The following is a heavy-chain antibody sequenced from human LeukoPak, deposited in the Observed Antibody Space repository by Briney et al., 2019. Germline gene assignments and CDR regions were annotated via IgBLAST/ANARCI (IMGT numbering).Heavy chain of an antibody. V-gene: IGHV3-48*03. J-gene: IGHJ4*02. D-gene: IGHD3-10*01. CDR3: ARARAGLMSFGEDFAH. Sequence: AGGPLTLSCAASGFTFRSYDMNGVRQTPGRGLEWVSFICSSGKTIYNADSVKGRFAISNDNSKNSLYLQMTSPRADDTAVYYCARARAGLMSFGEDFAHWEKETLVTVSS. CDR2: ICSSGKTI. CDR1: GFTFRSYD.